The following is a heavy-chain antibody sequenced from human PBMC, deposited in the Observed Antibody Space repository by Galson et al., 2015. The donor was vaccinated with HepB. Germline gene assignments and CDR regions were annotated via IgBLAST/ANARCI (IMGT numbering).Heavy chain of an antibody. D-gene: IGHD3-10*01. J-gene: IGHJ4*02. CDR3: ARVPRDGSGSHYNEGGFDY. Sequence: SLRLSCAASGFTFSSYAMHWVRQAPGKGLEWVAVIAFHGRNEYYTDSVKGRFTISRDNSKNTLYLQMNSLRAEDTAVYYCARVPRDGSGSHYNEGGFDYWGQGTLVTVSS. CDR1: GFTFSSYA. V-gene: IGHV3-30*04. CDR2: IAFHGRNE.